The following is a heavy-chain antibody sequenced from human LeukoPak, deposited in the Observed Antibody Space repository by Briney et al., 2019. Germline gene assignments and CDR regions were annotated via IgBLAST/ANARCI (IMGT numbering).Heavy chain of an antibody. D-gene: IGHD3-22*01. CDR2: IIPIFGTA. CDR1: GYTFTSYA. CDR3: ARDLPPYYYDSSGYHDGAFDI. V-gene: IGHV1-69*05. Sequence: GASVKVSCKASGYTFTSYAMHWVRQAPGQRLEWMGGIIPIFGTANYAQKFQGRVTITTDESTSTAYMELSSLRSEDTAVYYCARDLPPYYYDSSGYHDGAFDIWGQGTMVTVSS. J-gene: IGHJ3*02.